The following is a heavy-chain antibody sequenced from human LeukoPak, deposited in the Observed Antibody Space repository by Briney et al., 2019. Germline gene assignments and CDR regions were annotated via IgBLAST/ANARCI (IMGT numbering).Heavy chain of an antibody. J-gene: IGHJ5*02. CDR3: TSGIVVVVAARRVWFDP. V-gene: IGHV3-49*04. CDR2: IRSKAYGGTT. D-gene: IGHD2-15*01. CDR1: GFTFGDYA. Sequence: LGRSLRLSCTASGFTFGDYAMSWVRQAPGKGLEWVGFIRSKAYGGTTEYAASVKGRFTISRDDSKSIAYLQMNSLKTEDTAVYYCTSGIVVVVAARRVWFDPWGQGTLVTVSS.